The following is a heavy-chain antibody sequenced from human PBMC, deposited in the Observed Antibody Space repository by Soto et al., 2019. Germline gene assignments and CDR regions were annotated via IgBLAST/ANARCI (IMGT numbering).Heavy chain of an antibody. Sequence: GGSLRLSCAASGFTFSSYAMHWVRQAPGKGLEWVAVISYDGSNKYYADSVKGRFTISRDNSKNTLYLQMNSLRAEDTAVYYCARTRHSSWLVLGYFDYWGQGTLVTVSS. CDR1: GFTFSSYA. D-gene: IGHD6-19*01. J-gene: IGHJ4*02. CDR2: ISYDGSNK. CDR3: ARTRHSSWLVLGYFDY. V-gene: IGHV3-30-3*01.